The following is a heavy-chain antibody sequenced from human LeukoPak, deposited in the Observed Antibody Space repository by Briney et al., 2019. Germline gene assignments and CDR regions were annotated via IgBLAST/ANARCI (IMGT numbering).Heavy chain of an antibody. CDR3: ARQTTMIVLDAFDI. V-gene: IGHV4-39*01. J-gene: IGHJ3*02. D-gene: IGHD3-22*01. CDR2: INHSGST. Sequence: SETLSLTCTVSGGSISSSSYYWSWIRQPPGKGLEWIGEINHSGSTNYNPSLKSRVTISVDTSKNQFSLKLSSVTAADTAVYYCARQTTMIVLDAFDIWGQGTMVTVSS. CDR1: GGSISSSSYY.